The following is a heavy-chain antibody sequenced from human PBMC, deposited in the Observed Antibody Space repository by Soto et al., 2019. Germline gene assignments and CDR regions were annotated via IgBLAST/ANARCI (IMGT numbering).Heavy chain of an antibody. Sequence: QVQLQESGPGLVKPSETLSLTCTVSGGSISSYYWSWIRQPPGKGLEWFGYIYYSGSTNYKPSLKSLVTLYVDPSKNQFSLKLSSVTAADTAVYYCARADRAWLQLSLAFDIWGQGTMVTVSS. CDR2: IYYSGST. CDR3: ARADRAWLQLSLAFDI. J-gene: IGHJ3*02. D-gene: IGHD5-12*01. CDR1: GGSISSYY. V-gene: IGHV4-59*01.